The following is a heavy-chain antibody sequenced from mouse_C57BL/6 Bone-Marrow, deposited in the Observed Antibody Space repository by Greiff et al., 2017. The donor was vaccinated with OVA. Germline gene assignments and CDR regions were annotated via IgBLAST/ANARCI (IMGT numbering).Heavy chain of an antibody. V-gene: IGHV1-26*01. J-gene: IGHJ4*01. Sequence: VQLQQSGPELVKPGASVKISCKASGYTFTDYYMNWVKQSHGKSLEWIGDINPNNGGTSYNQKFKGKATLTVDKSSSTAYMELRSLTSEDSAVYYCARKRIYYYGSSYEGAMDYWGQGTSVTVSS. CDR3: ARKRIYYYGSSYEGAMDY. CDR2: INPNNGGT. D-gene: IGHD1-1*01. CDR1: GYTFTDYY.